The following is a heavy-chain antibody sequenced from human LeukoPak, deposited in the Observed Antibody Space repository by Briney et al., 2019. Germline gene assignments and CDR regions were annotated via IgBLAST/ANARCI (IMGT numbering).Heavy chain of an antibody. D-gene: IGHD1-7*01. CDR3: ARDSGTTGEVKFDP. CDR1: GFTVSSNY. J-gene: IGHJ5*02. V-gene: IGHV3-53*01. CDR2: IYSGGST. Sequence: GGSLTLSCAASGFTVSSNYMTWVRQAPGKGLEWVSVIYSGGSTYYADSVKGRFTISRDNSKNTLYLQMNSLRAEDTAVYYCARDSGTTGEVKFDPWGQGTLVTVSS.